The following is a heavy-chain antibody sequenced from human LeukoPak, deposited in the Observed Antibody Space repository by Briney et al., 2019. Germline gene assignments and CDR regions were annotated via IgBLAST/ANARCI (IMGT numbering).Heavy chain of an antibody. Sequence: RGESLQISCKGSGYSFTNYWIGWVRQMPGKGLEWMGIIYPGDSDTRYSPSFQGQVTISADKSISTAYLQWSSLKASDTAMYYCARQGIVVADSFDPWGQGTLVTVSS. CDR3: ARQGIVVADSFDP. J-gene: IGHJ5*02. CDR1: GYSFTNYW. D-gene: IGHD6-19*01. V-gene: IGHV5-51*01. CDR2: IYPGDSDT.